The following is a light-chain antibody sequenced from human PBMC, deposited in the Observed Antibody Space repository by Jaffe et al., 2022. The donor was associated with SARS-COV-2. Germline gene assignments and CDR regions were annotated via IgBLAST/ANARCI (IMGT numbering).Light chain of an antibody. CDR2: DAS. J-gene: IGKJ4*01. Sequence: DIQMTQSPSSLSASVGDRVTISCQASQDINNYLNWYQQRPGKAPKLLVYDASHLETGVPSRFSGSGSGTDFTFTIRSLQPEDIGTYYCQQYDNLPLTFGGGTKVEI. V-gene: IGKV1-33*01. CDR1: QDINNY. CDR3: QQYDNLPLT.